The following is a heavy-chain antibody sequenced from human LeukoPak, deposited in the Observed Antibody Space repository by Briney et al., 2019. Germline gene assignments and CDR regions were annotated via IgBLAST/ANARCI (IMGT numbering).Heavy chain of an antibody. D-gene: IGHD3-3*01. CDR1: GYTFTSYG. V-gene: IGHV1-18*01. CDR3: ARRNFWSGSDAIGRYYYYYMDV. CDR2: ISAYYGNT. Sequence: ASVKVSCKASGYTFTSYGISWVRQSPGQGLEWMGWISAYYGNTNYAQKLQGRVTMTTDTSTSTAYMELRSLRSDDTAVYYCARRNFWSGSDAIGRYYYYYMDVSGKGTTVTVSS. J-gene: IGHJ6*03.